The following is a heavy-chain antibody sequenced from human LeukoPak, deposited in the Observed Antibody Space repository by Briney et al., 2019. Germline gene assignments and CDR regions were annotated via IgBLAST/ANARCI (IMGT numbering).Heavy chain of an antibody. CDR3: ARAIAAAEVQIDY. CDR1: GGSISSYY. V-gene: IGHV4-59*01. CDR2: IYYSGST. J-gene: IGHJ4*02. Sequence: SETLSLTCTVSGGSISSYYWSWIRQPPGKGLEWIGYIYYSGSTNYNPSLKSRVTISVDTSKNQFSLKLSSVTAADTAGYYCARAIAAAEVQIDYWGQGTLVTVSS. D-gene: IGHD6-13*01.